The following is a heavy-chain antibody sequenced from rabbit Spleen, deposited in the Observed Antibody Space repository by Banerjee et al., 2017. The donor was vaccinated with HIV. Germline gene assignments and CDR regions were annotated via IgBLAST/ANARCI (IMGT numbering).Heavy chain of an antibody. Sequence: QEQLEESGGDLVKPEGSLTLTCTASGFSFSGGYWICWVRQAPGKGLEWIACIGTGSAGNTYYASWAKGRFTISKTSSTSVTLQMTSLTAADTATYFCARGANSHGDGYNLWGPGTLVTVS. CDR3: ARGANSHGDGYNL. J-gene: IGHJ4*01. CDR2: IGTGSAGNT. CDR1: GFSFSGGYW. D-gene: IGHD6-1*01. V-gene: IGHV1S45*01.